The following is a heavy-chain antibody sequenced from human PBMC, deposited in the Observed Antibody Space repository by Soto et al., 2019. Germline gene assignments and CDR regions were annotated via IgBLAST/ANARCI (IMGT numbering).Heavy chain of an antibody. CDR3: ARGGITIFGVVDY. CDR2: INPKSGGT. J-gene: IGHJ4*02. D-gene: IGHD3-3*01. CDR1: GYTFTDYY. Sequence: ASVKVSCKASGYTFTDYYMHWVRQAPGQGLEWVGWINPKSGGTNYAQKFQGRVTMARDTSISTAYMELSMLRSEDTAVYYCARGGITIFGVVDYWGQGTLVTVSS. V-gene: IGHV1-2*02.